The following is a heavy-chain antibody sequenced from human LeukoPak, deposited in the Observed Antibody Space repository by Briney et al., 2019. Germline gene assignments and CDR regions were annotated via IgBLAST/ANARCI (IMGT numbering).Heavy chain of an antibody. J-gene: IGHJ5*02. Sequence: GGSLRLSCAASGFTFSSSWMSWVRQAPGKGLEWVANIKQDGSEKYYVDSVKGRFTISRDNAKNSLYLQMNSLRAEDTAVYYCARDVVGATINWFEPWGQGTLVTVSS. CDR2: IKQDGSEK. D-gene: IGHD1-26*01. CDR3: ARDVVGATINWFEP. CDR1: GFTFSSSW. V-gene: IGHV3-7*04.